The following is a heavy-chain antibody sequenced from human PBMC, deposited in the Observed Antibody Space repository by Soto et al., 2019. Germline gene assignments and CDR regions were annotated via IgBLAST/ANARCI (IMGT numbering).Heavy chain of an antibody. D-gene: IGHD1-26*01. V-gene: IGHV3-23*01. CDR2: ISGSGSNT. CDR1: GFTFSTYA. CDR3: ARDPSHSYYTLFYYFDY. Sequence: LRLSCAASGFTFSTYAMSWVRQAPGKGLEWVSAISGSGSNTYHADSVKGRFTISRDDSKSTLYLQMNSLRAEDTAVYYCARDPSHSYYTLFYYFDYWGQGTLVTVSS. J-gene: IGHJ4*02.